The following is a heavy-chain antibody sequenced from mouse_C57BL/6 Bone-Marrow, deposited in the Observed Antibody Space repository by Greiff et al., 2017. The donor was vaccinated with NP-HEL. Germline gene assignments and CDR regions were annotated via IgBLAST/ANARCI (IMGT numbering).Heavy chain of an antibody. CDR1: GYSITSGYY. CDR3: ASGTGTFDY. V-gene: IGHV3-6*01. CDR2: ISYDGSN. Sequence: EVHLVESGPGLVKPSQSLSLTCSVTGYSITSGYYWNWIRQFPGNKLEWMGYISYDGSNNYNPSLKNRISITRDTSKNQFFLKLNSVTTEDTATYYCASGTGTFDYWGQGTTLTVSS. D-gene: IGHD4-1*01. J-gene: IGHJ2*01.